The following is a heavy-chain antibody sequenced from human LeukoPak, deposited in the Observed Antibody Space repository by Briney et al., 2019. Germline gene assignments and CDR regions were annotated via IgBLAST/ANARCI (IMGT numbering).Heavy chain of an antibody. CDR3: ARRRIAVAGYFDY. D-gene: IGHD6-19*01. CDR1: GGSISSSSYY. V-gene: IGHV4-39*01. CDR2: IYYSGST. Sequence: SETLSLTCTVSGGSISSSSYYWGWIRQPPGKGLEWIGSIYYSGSTYYNPSLKSRVTISVDTSKNQFSLKLSSVTAADTAVYYCARRRIAVAGYFDYWGQGTLVTVSS. J-gene: IGHJ4*02.